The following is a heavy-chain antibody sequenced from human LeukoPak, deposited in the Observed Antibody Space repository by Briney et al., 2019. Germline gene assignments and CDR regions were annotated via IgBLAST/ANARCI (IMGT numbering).Heavy chain of an antibody. CDR2: FDPEDGET. D-gene: IGHD2-8*01. J-gene: IGHJ3*02. Sequence: ASVTVSCKVSGYTLTELSMHWVRQAPGKGLEWMGGFDPEDGETIYAQKFQGRVTMTEDTSTDTAYMELSSLRSEDTAVYYCATDNGGYDAFDIWGQGTMVTVSS. V-gene: IGHV1-24*01. CDR1: GYTLTELS. CDR3: ATDNGGYDAFDI.